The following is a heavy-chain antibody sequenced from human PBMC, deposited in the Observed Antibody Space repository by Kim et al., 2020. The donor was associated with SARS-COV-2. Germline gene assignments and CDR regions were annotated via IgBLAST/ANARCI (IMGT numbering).Heavy chain of an antibody. CDR1: GGSFSGYY. Sequence: SETLSLTCAVYGGSFSGYYWSWIRHPPGKGLEWIGEINHSGSTNYNPSLKSRVTISVDTSKNQFSLKLSSVTAADTAVYYCARGLGTAMVPFDYWGQGTLVTVSS. CDR2: INHSGST. V-gene: IGHV4-34*01. D-gene: IGHD5-18*01. J-gene: IGHJ4*02. CDR3: ARGLGTAMVPFDY.